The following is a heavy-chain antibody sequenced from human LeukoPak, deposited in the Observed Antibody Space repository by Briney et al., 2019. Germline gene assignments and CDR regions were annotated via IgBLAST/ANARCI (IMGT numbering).Heavy chain of an antibody. V-gene: IGHV3-33*01. Sequence: GGSLRLSCAASGFTFSSYGMHRVRQAPGKGLEWVAVIWYDGSNKYYADSVKGRFTISRDNSKNTLYLQMNSLRAEDTAVYYCARERYGGYDFDYWGLGTLVTVSS. J-gene: IGHJ4*02. CDR3: ARERYGGYDFDY. CDR2: IWYDGSNK. CDR1: GFTFSSYG. D-gene: IGHD5-12*01.